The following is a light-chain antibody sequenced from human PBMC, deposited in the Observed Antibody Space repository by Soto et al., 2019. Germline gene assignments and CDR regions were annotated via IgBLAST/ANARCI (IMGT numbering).Light chain of an antibody. Sequence: EIVMTQSPATLSVSPGERATLSCRASQSISSNLAWDQQKSGQAPRLLIYGASTRATGIPARFSGSGSGTEFTLTISSLQSEDFAVYYCQQYGNWPPWTFGQGTKVEIK. CDR1: QSISSN. J-gene: IGKJ1*01. CDR3: QQYGNWPPWT. V-gene: IGKV3-15*01. CDR2: GAS.